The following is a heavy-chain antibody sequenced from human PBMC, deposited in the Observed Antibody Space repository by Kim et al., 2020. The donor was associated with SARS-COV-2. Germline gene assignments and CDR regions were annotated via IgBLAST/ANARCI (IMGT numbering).Heavy chain of an antibody. J-gene: IGHJ3*02. V-gene: IGHV5-51*01. CDR3: ARRLVDYYDRSGPKGGAFDI. Sequence: GESLKISCKGFGYSFTSYWIGWVRQMHGKGPEWMGIIYPGDSDTRYSPFFQGQVTISADKPSSTAYLQWSSLKASDTAMYYGARRLVDYYDRSGPKGGAFDIWGQETMVTVSS. CDR2: IYPGDSDT. CDR1: GYSFTSYW. D-gene: IGHD3-22*01.